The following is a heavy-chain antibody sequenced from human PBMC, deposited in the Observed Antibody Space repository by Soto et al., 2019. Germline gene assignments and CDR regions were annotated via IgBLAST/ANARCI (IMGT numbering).Heavy chain of an antibody. CDR3: AKDAGNEESLFDY. CDR2: VNNDGRNT. V-gene: IGHV3-23*01. J-gene: IGHJ4*02. CDR1: GFTFSDFG. Sequence: GGSLRLSCEASGFTFSDFGMSWVRQIPGKGLEWVSTVNNDGRNTHYADSVEGRFTISRDDSKNTLYLQMGSLRAEDTAIYYCAKDAGNEESLFDYWGQGTLVTVSS.